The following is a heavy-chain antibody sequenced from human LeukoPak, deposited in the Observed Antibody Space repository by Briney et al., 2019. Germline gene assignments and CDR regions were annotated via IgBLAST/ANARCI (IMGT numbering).Heavy chain of an antibody. CDR3: AREVDSSSWYYYYYYMDV. V-gene: IGHV1-69*13. D-gene: IGHD6-13*01. J-gene: IGHJ6*03. CDR2: IIPIFGTA. CDR1: GGTFSSYA. Sequence: SVKVSCKASGGTFSSYAISWVRQAPGQGLEWMGGIIPIFGTANYAQKFQGRVTITADESTSTAYMELSSLRSDDTAVYYCAREVDSSSWYYYYYYMDVWGKGTTVTVSS.